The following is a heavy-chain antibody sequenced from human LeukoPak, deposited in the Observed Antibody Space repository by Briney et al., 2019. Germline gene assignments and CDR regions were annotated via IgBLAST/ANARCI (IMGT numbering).Heavy chain of an antibody. V-gene: IGHV1-2*02. CDR2: INPNSGGT. D-gene: IGHD1-26*01. Sequence: GASVTVSFTASGYTFTGYYMHWVRQAPGQGLGWMGWINPNSGGTNYSKKFQGRVAMTRDTSIRTAYMELSRLKSDDTAVYCCARVPATGYYYHYYMDLWGKGTTVTVSS. J-gene: IGHJ6*03. CDR3: ARVPATGYYYHYYMDL. CDR1: GYTFTGYY.